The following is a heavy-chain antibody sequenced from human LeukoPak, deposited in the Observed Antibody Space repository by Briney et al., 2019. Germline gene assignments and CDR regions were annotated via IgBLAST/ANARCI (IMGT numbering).Heavy chain of an antibody. V-gene: IGHV1-46*01. CDR1: GYTFTSYY. CDR2: INPSGGST. CDR3: ARDQVSDGYYSGEFDY. D-gene: IGHD5-24*01. Sequence: ASVKVSCKASGYTFTSYYMHWVRQAPGQGLEWMGIINPSGGSTSYAQKFQGRVTMTRDTSTSTVYMELSSLRSEDTAVYYCARDQVSDGYYSGEFDYWGQGTLVTVSS. J-gene: IGHJ4*02.